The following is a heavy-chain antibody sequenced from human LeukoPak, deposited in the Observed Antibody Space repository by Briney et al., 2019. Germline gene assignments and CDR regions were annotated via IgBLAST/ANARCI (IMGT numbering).Heavy chain of an antibody. D-gene: IGHD3-9*01. Sequence: SETLSLTCTVSGGSISSGSYYWSWIRQPAGKGLEWIGRIYTSGSTNYNPSLKSRVTISVDTSKNQFSLKLSSVTAADTAVYYCARALLTGYQNYYYYYMDVWGKGTTVTISS. CDR2: IYTSGST. J-gene: IGHJ6*03. CDR1: GGSISSGSYY. CDR3: ARALLTGYQNYYYYYMDV. V-gene: IGHV4-61*02.